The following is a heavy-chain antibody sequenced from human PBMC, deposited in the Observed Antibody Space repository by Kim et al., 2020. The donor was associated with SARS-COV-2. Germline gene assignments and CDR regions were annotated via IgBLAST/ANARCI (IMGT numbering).Heavy chain of an antibody. D-gene: IGHD2-15*01. J-gene: IGHJ3*02. CDR3: ARDIVDAFDI. Sequence: KYYADSVKGRFTISRDNTKNTLYLQMNSLGAEDTAVYYCARDIVDAFDIWYQVTMVTVSS. CDR2: K. V-gene: IGHV3-30*01.